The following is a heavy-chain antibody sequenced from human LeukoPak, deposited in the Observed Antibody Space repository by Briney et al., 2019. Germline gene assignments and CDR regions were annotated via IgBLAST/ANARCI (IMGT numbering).Heavy chain of an antibody. CDR2: IHLDGSER. Sequence: GGSLRLSCVVSGFSFNTYGVGWVHQAPGKGLEWVAYIHLDGSERYNVDSMKGRLTISRDNAKSSFYLQVTSLRADDTAVYYCARWNYAFDYWGQGTLVTVSS. V-gene: IGHV3-7*01. D-gene: IGHD1-7*01. J-gene: IGHJ4*02. CDR1: GFSFNTYG. CDR3: ARWNYAFDY.